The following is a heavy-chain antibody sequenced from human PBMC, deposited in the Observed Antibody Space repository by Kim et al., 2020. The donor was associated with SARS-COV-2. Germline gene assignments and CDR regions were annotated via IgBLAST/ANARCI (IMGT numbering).Heavy chain of an antibody. J-gene: IGHJ6*02. CDR1: GYTLTGYY. V-gene: IGHV1-2*06. CDR2: INPNSGGT. CDR3: ARDNRNSTVYYYGMDV. D-gene: IGHD2-2*01. Sequence: ASVKVSCKASGYTLTGYYMHWVRQAPGQGLEWMGRINPNSGGTNYAQKFQGRVTMTRDTSISTAYMELSRLRSDDTAVYYCARDNRNSTVYYYGMDVWGQGTTVTVSS.